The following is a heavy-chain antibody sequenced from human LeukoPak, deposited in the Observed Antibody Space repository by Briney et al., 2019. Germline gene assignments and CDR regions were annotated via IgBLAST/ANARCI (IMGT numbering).Heavy chain of an antibody. CDR2: INHSGST. V-gene: IGHV4-34*01. D-gene: IGHD5-18*01. CDR3: ARGARGYSYGCKRPWFDP. Sequence: SETLSLTCAVYGGSFSGYYWSWIRQPPRKGLEWIGGINHSGSTNYNPSLKSRVTISVDTSKNQFSLKLSSVTAADTAVYYCARGARGYSYGCKRPWFDPWGQGTLVTVSS. J-gene: IGHJ5*02. CDR1: GGSFSGYY.